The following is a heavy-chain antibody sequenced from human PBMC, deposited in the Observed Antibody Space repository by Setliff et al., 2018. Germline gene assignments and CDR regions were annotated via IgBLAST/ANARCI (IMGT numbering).Heavy chain of an antibody. D-gene: IGHD1-26*01. Sequence: SETLSLTCAVSGYSISSGFYWGWIRQHPGKGLEWTGSIDHSGTTYYNPSLKSRVTILVDTSKNQFPLEMNTVTAADTALYYCARALYAPVGPTDNWFDPWGQGTLVTVSS. CDR1: GYSISSGFY. CDR3: ARALYAPVGPTDNWFDP. J-gene: IGHJ5*02. CDR2: IDHSGTT. V-gene: IGHV4-38-2*01.